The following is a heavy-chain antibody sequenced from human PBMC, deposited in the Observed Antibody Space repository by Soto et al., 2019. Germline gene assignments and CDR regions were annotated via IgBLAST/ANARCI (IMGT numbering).Heavy chain of an antibody. CDR2: ISGSGGRT. V-gene: IGHV3-23*01. Sequence: GGSLRLSCAASEFTFSSYAMSWVRQAPGKGLEWVSGISGSGGRTYYADSVKGRFTISRDNSKNTLYLQMNSLRAEDTAVYYCAKDVVYDFWSGYSSSYYYFGMDVWGQGTTVTVSS. CDR1: EFTFSSYA. CDR3: AKDVVYDFWSGYSSSYYYFGMDV. D-gene: IGHD3-3*01. J-gene: IGHJ6*02.